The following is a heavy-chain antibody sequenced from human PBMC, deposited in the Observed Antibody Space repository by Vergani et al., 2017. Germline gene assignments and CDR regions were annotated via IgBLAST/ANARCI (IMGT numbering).Heavy chain of an antibody. CDR1: GFTFSSYG. CDR2: ISYDGSNK. Sequence: QVQLVESGGGVVQPGRSLRLSCAASGFTFSSYGMHWVRQAPGKGLEWVAVISYDGSNKYYADSVKGRFTISRDNSKNTLYLQMNSLRAEDTAVYYCAKSLRPGAARLGGIDYWGQGTLVTVSS. D-gene: IGHD6-6*01. J-gene: IGHJ4*02. V-gene: IGHV3-30*18. CDR3: AKSLRPGAARLGGIDY.